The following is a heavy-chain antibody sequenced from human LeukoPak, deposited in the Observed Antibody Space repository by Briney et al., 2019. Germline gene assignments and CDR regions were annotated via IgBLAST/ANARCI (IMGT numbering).Heavy chain of an antibody. J-gene: IGHJ4*02. V-gene: IGHV3-11*04. Sequence: PGGSLRLSCAASGFTFSDYYMSWIRQAPGKGLEWVSYISSSGSTIYYADSVKGRFTISRDNSKNTLYLQMNSLRAEDTAVYYCAKGPTVVTGGLSYWGQGTLVTVSS. CDR3: AKGPTVVTGGLSY. CDR2: ISSSGSTI. CDR1: GFTFSDYY. D-gene: IGHD4-23*01.